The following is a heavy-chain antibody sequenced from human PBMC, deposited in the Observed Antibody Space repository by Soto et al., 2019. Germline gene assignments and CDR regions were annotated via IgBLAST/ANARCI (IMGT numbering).Heavy chain of an antibody. Sequence: GGSLRLSCGASGFTFSNYYMSWIRQAPGKGLEWVSYISSTGRTIYYADSVKGRFTVSRDNAQNSLSLKLNSLRVEDTAVYYCARSYSSGWEFDYWGQGTQVTVS. CDR1: GFTFSNYY. V-gene: IGHV3-11*01. D-gene: IGHD6-19*01. CDR2: ISSTGRTI. J-gene: IGHJ4*02. CDR3: ARSYSSGWEFDY.